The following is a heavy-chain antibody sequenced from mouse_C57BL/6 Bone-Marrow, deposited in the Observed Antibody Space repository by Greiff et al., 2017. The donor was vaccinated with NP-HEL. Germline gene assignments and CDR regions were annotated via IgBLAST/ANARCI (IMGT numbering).Heavy chain of an antibody. J-gene: IGHJ2*01. V-gene: IGHV14-4*01. CDR1: GFNIKDDY. D-gene: IGHD2-3*01. CDR2: IDPENGDT. Sequence: VQLQQSGAELVRPGASVKLSCTASGFNIKDDYMHWVKQRPEQGLEWIGWIDPENGDTEYASKFQGKATITADTSSNTAYLQLSSLTSEDTAVYYCTTYPGYYNYWGQGTTLTVSS. CDR3: TTYPGYYNY.